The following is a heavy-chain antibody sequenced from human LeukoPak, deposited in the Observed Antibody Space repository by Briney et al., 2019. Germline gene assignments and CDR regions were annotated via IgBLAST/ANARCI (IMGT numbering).Heavy chain of an antibody. D-gene: IGHD5-12*01. CDR2: IWYDGSNK. Sequence: GGSLRLSCAASGFTFSSYGMHWVRQAPGKGLEWVALIWYDGSNKYYTDSVKGRFTISRDNSKNTLYLQMNSLRAEDTAVYYCAKAGVVATMDNWFDPWDQGTLVTVSS. V-gene: IGHV3-33*06. CDR1: GFTFSSYG. J-gene: IGHJ5*02. CDR3: AKAGVVATMDNWFDP.